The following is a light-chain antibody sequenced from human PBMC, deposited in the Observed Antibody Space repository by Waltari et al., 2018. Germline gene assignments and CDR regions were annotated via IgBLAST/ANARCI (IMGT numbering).Light chain of an antibody. Sequence: SSELTQDPAVSVALGQTVRITCQGDSLRSYYASWYQQKPGQAPVLVIYGKNNRPSGIPDRCAVSSSGNTASLTITGAQAEDEADYYCNSRDSSGNIWVFGTGTKVTVL. J-gene: IGLJ1*01. V-gene: IGLV3-19*01. CDR1: SLRSYY. CDR3: NSRDSSGNIWV. CDR2: GKN.